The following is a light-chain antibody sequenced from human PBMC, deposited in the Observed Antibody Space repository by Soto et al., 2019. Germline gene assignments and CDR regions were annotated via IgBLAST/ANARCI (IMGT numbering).Light chain of an antibody. J-gene: IGKJ2*01. Sequence: EIVLTQSPGTLSLSPGERATLSCRASQSVSRSYLAWYQQKPGQAPRLLIYGASSRATGIPDRFSGSGSGTDFTLTISRLEPEDFAVYYCQQYGSSPPYTFGQGTTLELK. V-gene: IGKV3-20*01. CDR1: QSVSRSY. CDR3: QQYGSSPPYT. CDR2: GAS.